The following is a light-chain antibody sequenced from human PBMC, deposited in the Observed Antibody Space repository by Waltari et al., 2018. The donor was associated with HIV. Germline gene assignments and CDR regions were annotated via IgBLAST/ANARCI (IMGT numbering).Light chain of an antibody. J-gene: IGLJ2*01. CDR1: SSDIGGSNY. Sequence: SALTQPASLSGSPGQSITIYCSGSSSDIGGSNYASWYTQHPGKAPTLIISNFNHRPSGISCRCSGSRSGNTASLTFSGLQAEDEAIYYCSSYVSTKNVLFGGGTKVTVV. V-gene: IGLV2-14*03. CDR2: NFN. CDR3: SSYVSTKNVL.